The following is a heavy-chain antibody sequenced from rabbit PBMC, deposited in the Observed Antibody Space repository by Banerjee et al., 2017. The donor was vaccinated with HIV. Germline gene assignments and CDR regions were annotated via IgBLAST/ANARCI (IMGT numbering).Heavy chain of an antibody. D-gene: IGHD4-1*01. Sequence: QHLVESGGGLVQPGGSLKVSCKASGFDFSNYGVSWVRQAPGKGLEWIGYIDPVFGSIHYASWVNGRFTISDHNAQNTLYLQLNSLTAADTATYFCARDLAGVIGWNFGLWGPGTLVTVS. V-gene: IGHV1S7*01. J-gene: IGHJ4*01. CDR2: IDPVFGSI. CDR3: ARDLAGVIGWNFGL. CDR1: GFDFSNYG.